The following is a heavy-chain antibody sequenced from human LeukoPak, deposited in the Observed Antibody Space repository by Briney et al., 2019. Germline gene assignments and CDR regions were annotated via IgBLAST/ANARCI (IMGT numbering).Heavy chain of an antibody. J-gene: IGHJ4*02. D-gene: IGHD6-6*01. CDR2: ISDSGSDT. Sequence: GGSLRLSCAGSGFTFSSYRLSWVRQAPGKGLEWVSAISDSGSDTYYADSVKGRFTISKDNSKNTLYLQMNSLRAEDTAVYYCAKRVPYSSSSVYFDSWGQGTLVTVSS. CDR1: GFTFSSYR. V-gene: IGHV3-23*01. CDR3: AKRVPYSSSSVYFDS.